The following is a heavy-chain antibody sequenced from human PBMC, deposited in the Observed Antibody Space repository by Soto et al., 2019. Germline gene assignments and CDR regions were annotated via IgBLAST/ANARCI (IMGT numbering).Heavy chain of an antibody. V-gene: IGHV4-39*01. J-gene: IGHJ6*02. Sequence: SETLSLTCSVSGGSIRSSSYYWGWIRQPPGKGLEWIGSIYYSGSTYYNPSLKSRVTISVDTSKNQFSLKLSSVTAADTAVYYCARHPMYSSSSGFDDYYGMDVWGQGTTVTVSS. CDR2: IYYSGST. CDR3: ARHPMYSSSSGFDDYYGMDV. D-gene: IGHD6-6*01. CDR1: GGSIRSSSYY.